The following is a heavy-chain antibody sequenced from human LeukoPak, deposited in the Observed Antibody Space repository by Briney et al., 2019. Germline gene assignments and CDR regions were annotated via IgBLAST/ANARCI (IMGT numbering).Heavy chain of an antibody. CDR2: IIPLIDIA. J-gene: IGHJ6*02. CDR1: GGTFSSYV. Sequence: SVKVSCKASGGTFSSYVISWVRQAPGQGLEWMGRIIPLIDIANYALRFQGRVTITADKSTGTAYVEVGGLRPEDTAVYYCARSYDTLNGAYYYGMDVWGQGTTVTVFS. V-gene: IGHV1-69*04. D-gene: IGHD3-9*01. CDR3: ARSYDTLNGAYYYGMDV.